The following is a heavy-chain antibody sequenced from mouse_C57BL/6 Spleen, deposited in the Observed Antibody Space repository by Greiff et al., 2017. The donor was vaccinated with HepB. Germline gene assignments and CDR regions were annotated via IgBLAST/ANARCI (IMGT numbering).Heavy chain of an antibody. Sequence: QVQLQQSGAELVKPGASVKLSCKASGYTFTSYWMHWVKQRPGQGLEWIGMIHPNSGSTNYNEKFKSKATLTVDKSSSTAYMQLSSLTSEDSAVYYCARDGTTAWRYFDVWGTGTTVTVSS. CDR3: ARDGTTAWRYFDV. CDR2: IHPNSGST. CDR1: GYTFTSYW. D-gene: IGHD1-2*01. V-gene: IGHV1-64*01. J-gene: IGHJ1*03.